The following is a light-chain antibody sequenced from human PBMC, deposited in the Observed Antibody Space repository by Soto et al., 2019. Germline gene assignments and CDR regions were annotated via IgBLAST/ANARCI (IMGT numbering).Light chain of an antibody. V-gene: IGKV3-20*01. Sequence: MVLAKSPGTLDLSPGERATLSCRASQSVTNSFLAWYQQKPGQAPRLLIYGASRRATGIPDRFTGSGSGTDFTLTISRLEPEDFAVYYCQQYVSAPWAFGQGTKVEI. CDR3: QQYVSAPWA. CDR1: QSVTNSF. CDR2: GAS. J-gene: IGKJ1*01.